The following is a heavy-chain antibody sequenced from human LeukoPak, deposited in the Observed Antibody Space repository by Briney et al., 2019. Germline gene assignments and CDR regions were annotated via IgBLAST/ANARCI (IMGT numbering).Heavy chain of an antibody. CDR1: GFTFSSYE. D-gene: IGHD3-22*01. CDR2: ISSSGSTI. CDR3: AKVGNYYDSSGIGYFDL. J-gene: IGHJ2*01. Sequence: GGSLRLSCAASGFTFSSYEMNWVRQAPGKGLEWVSYISSSGSTIYYADSVKGRFTISRDNAKNLLYLQMNSLRAEDTAVYYCAKVGNYYDSSGIGYFDLWGRGTLVTVSS. V-gene: IGHV3-48*03.